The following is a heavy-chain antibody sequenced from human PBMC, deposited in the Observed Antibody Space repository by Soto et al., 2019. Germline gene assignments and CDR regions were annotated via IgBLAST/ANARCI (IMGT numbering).Heavy chain of an antibody. CDR1: GFSFSGSS. CDR3: SRHISWNGNSCYSLDF. CDR2: IRSKANDYST. D-gene: IGHD2-15*01. Sequence: GGSLRLSCAASGFSFSGSSIHWFRQTSKKGLEWVGRIRSKANDYSTSYGASLRGRFTMSRDDSKNMAYLQLDNLKTEDTAVYFCSRHISWNGNSCYSLDFWGQGTLVTVSS. J-gene: IGHJ4*02. V-gene: IGHV3-73*01.